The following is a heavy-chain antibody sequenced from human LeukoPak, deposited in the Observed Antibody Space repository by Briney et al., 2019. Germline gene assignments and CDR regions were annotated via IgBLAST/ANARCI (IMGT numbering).Heavy chain of an antibody. D-gene: IGHD5-18*01. Sequence: GESLKISCKASGYSFTSYWIGWVRQLPGKGLEWMGIIDPSDSETRYTPSFQGQVTISVDKSLTTADLQWDSLKASDTAMYYCARQTAMGRSGDYWGQGTLVTVSS. CDR3: ARQTAMGRSGDY. J-gene: IGHJ4*02. CDR2: IDPSDSET. V-gene: IGHV5-51*01. CDR1: GYSFTSYW.